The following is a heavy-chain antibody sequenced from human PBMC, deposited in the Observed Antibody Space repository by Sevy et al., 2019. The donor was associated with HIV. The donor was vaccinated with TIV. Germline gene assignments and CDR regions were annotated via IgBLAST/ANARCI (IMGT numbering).Heavy chain of an antibody. CDR3: SRGRIRFGTAMATGYYGMDV. CDR1: GFTFSSYW. CDR2: INSDGSST. Sequence: GGSLRLSCAASGFTFSSYWMHWVRQAPGKGLVWVSRINSDGSSTSYADSVKGRFTISEDNAKNTLYLQMNSLRAEDTAVYYCSRGRIRFGTAMATGYYGMDVWGQGTTVTVSS. D-gene: IGHD5-18*01. V-gene: IGHV3-74*01. J-gene: IGHJ6*02.